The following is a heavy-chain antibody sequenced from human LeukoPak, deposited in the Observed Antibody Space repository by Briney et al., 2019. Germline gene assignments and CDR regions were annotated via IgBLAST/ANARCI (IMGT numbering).Heavy chain of an antibody. CDR1: GFTFDDYA. CDR3: AKDPLVTLSGSYSGYYFDY. CDR2: ISWNSGSI. Sequence: GRSLRLSCAASGFTFDDYAMHWVRQAPGKGLEWVSGISWNSGSIGYADSVKGRFTNSRDNAKNSLYLQMNSLRAEDTALYYCAKDPLVTLSGSYSGYYFDYWGQGTLVTVSS. J-gene: IGHJ4*02. V-gene: IGHV3-9*01. D-gene: IGHD1-26*01.